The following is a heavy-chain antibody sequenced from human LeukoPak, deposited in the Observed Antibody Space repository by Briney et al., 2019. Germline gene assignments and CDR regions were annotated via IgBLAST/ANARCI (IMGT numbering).Heavy chain of an antibody. D-gene: IGHD4-11*01. Sequence: GGSLRLSCAASGFTFSSYGMHWVRQAPGKGLEWVAVISYDGSNKYYADSVKGRFTISRDNSKNTLYLQMNSLRAEDTAVYYCANHPTTVSDPHGMDVWGQGTTVTVSS. CDR1: GFTFSSYG. J-gene: IGHJ6*02. CDR3: ANHPTTVSDPHGMDV. CDR2: ISYDGSNK. V-gene: IGHV3-30*18.